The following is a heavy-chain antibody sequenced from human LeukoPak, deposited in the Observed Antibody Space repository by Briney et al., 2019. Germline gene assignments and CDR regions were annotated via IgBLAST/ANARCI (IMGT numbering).Heavy chain of an antibody. CDR1: GGTFSSYA. CDR3: ARVETGYCSSTSCRRPHNKYYYYGMDV. D-gene: IGHD2-2*01. CDR2: IIPIFGTA. V-gene: IGHV1-69*13. J-gene: IGHJ6*02. Sequence: VASVKVSCKASGGTFSSYAISWVRQAPGQGLEWMGGIIPIFGTANYAQKFQGRVTITADESTSTAYMELSSLRSEDTAVYYCARVETGYCSSTSCRRPHNKYYYYGMDVWGQGTTVTVSS.